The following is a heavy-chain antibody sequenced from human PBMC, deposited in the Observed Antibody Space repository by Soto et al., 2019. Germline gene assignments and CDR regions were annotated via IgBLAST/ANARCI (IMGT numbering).Heavy chain of an antibody. CDR1: GFTFSSSG. V-gene: IGHV3-33*01. CDR2: IWYDGSNK. Sequence: PAGSLELSCAASGFTFSSSGMHWVRQAPGKGLEWVAVIWYDGSNKYYADSVKGRFTISRDNSKNTLYLQMNSLRAEDTAVYYCAREAPVVVAQDNGSFDYWGQGTLVTVSS. J-gene: IGHJ4*02. CDR3: AREAPVVVAQDNGSFDY. D-gene: IGHD2-15*01.